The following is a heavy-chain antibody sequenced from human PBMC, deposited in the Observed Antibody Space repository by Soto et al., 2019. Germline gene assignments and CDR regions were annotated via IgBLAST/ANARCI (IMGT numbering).Heavy chain of an antibody. V-gene: IGHV3-23*01. CDR3: ARRGPGTYFDY. CDR2: ISGSGDST. J-gene: IGHJ4*02. D-gene: IGHD6-13*01. CDR1: GFTFSSYA. Sequence: PGGSLRLSCVASGFTFSSYAMNWVRQAPGKGLEWVSVISGSGDSTYYADSVKGRFSISRDNSKNTLYLQMNSLRAEDTAVYYCARRGPGTYFDYWGQGTLVTVSS.